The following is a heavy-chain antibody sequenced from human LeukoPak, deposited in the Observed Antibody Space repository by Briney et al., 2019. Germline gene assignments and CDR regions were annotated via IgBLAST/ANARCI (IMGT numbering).Heavy chain of an antibody. CDR2: ISYDGNEE. V-gene: IGHV3-30*02. CDR3: AKDWKAVSSGVQTPGIPEPSPPPGY. J-gene: IGHJ4*02. D-gene: IGHD1-14*01. CDR1: GFTFSNYG. Sequence: GGSLRLSCVASGFTFSNYGMHWVSQTPGRGLEWVAFISYDGNEEYYADSVRGRLTISRDNSKNTVYLQMNSLRVEDTGVYFCAKDWKAVSSGVQTPGIPEPSPPPGYWGKGTLVTVSS.